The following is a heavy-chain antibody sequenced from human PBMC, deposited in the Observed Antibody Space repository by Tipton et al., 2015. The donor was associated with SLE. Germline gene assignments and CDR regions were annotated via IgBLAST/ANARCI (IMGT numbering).Heavy chain of an antibody. CDR3: ARDRGFLGV. CDR1: GGSFSGYY. V-gene: IGHV4-34*01. CDR2: INHSGRT. D-gene: IGHD3-3*01. Sequence: TLSLTCAVYGGSFSGYYWSWIRQPPGKGLEWIGEINHSGRTNYNPSLKSRVTISVDTSKNQFSLKLSSVTAADTAVYYCARDRGFLGVWGQGTTVTVSS. J-gene: IGHJ6*02.